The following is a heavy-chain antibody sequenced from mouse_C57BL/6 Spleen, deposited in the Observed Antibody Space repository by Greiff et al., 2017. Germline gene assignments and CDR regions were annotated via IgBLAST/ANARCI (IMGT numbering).Heavy chain of an antibody. J-gene: IGHJ4*01. Sequence: VQLQQPGAELVKPGASVKMSCKASGYTFTSYWITWVKQRPGQGLGWIGDIYPGSGSTNYNEKFKSKATLPVDTSSSTAYMQLSSLTSEDSAVYYCARGGEEAMDYWGQGTSVTVSS. V-gene: IGHV1-55*01. CDR1: GYTFTSYW. CDR3: ARGGEEAMDY. CDR2: IYPGSGST.